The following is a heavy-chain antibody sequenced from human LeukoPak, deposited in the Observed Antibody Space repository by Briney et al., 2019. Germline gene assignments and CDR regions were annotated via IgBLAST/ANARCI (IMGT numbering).Heavy chain of an antibody. CDR2: IYYSGST. V-gene: IGHV4-59*08. D-gene: IGHD3-3*01. Sequence: SETLSLTCTVSGGSISSYYWSWIRQPPGKGLEWIGYIYYSGSTNYNPSLKSRVTISVDTSKNQFSLKLSSVTAADTAVYYCARALVEWSGYWVGVVAFDIWGQGTMVTVSS. CDR1: GGSISSYY. J-gene: IGHJ3*02. CDR3: ARALVEWSGYWVGVVAFDI.